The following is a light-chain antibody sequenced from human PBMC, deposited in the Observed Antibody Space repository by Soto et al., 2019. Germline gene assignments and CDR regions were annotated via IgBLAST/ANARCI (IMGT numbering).Light chain of an antibody. CDR3: QQRRHWPT. V-gene: IGKV3-11*01. CDR2: DAS. CDR1: QSVSSH. Sequence: EIVLTQSPGTLSLSPGERATLSCRASQSVSSHLAWYQQKPGQSPRLLIYDASTRATGIPARFSGSGSGTDFTLTISSLEPEDFAFYFCQQRRHWPTFGQGTKVDIK. J-gene: IGKJ1*01.